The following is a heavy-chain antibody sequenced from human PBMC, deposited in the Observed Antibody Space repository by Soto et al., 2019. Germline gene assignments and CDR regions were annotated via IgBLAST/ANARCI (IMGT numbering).Heavy chain of an antibody. D-gene: IGHD5-12*01. CDR2: ISTYSGDT. CDR1: GYTFFTYD. CDR3: ARNHGPTTSEKWFAH. J-gene: IGHJ5*02. V-gene: IGHV1-18*01. Sequence: QVHLVQSGVEVKTPGASVKVSCQASGYTFFTYDISWVRQAPGQGLEWMGWISTYSGDTKYEQKFQGRVTMTTDTSTTTASLELRRLRSDDTDVYYCARNHGPTTSEKWFAHWGQGTLVTVSS.